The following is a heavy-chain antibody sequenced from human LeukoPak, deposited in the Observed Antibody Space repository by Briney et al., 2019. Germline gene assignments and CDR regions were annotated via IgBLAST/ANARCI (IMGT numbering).Heavy chain of an antibody. V-gene: IGHV3-30*02. J-gene: IGHJ4*02. D-gene: IGHD6-6*01. CDR3: AKIISWAARRFPLGPLDY. Sequence: GGSLRLSCAASGFTFSSYGMHWVRQAPGKGLEWVAFIRYDGSNKYYADSVKGRFTISRDNSKNTLCLQMNSLRAEDTAVYYCAKIISWAARRFPLGPLDYWGQGTLVTVSS. CDR2: IRYDGSNK. CDR1: GFTFSSYG.